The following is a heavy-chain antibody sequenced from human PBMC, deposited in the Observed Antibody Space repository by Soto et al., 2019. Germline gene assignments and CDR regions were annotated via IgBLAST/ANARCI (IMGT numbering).Heavy chain of an antibody. CDR1: GGTFSSYA. Sequence: ASVQVSSNASGGTFSSYAISWVRQARGQGLEWLGGIIPIFGTANYAKKFQGRVTISADEYTRTAYMELSSLRSEDTAVYYCARVGQYTYYYDSSGYYSGWFDPWGQGTLVTVSS. V-gene: IGHV1-69*13. CDR3: ARVGQYTYYYDSSGYYSGWFDP. CDR2: IIPIFGTA. D-gene: IGHD3-22*01. J-gene: IGHJ5*02.